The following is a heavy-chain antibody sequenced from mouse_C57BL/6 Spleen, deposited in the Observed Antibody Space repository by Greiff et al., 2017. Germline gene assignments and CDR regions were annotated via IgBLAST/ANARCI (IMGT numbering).Heavy chain of an antibody. CDR2: ISSGSSTI. V-gene: IGHV5-17*01. J-gene: IGHJ2*01. Sequence: VQLKESGGGLVKPGGSLKLSCAASGFTFSDYGMHWVRQAPEKGLEWVAYISSGSSTIYYADTVTGRFTISRDNAKNTLFLQMTSLRSDDTAMYYCARWGAPYYIDYWGQGTTLTVSS. CDR3: ARWGAPYYIDY. CDR1: GFTFSDYG.